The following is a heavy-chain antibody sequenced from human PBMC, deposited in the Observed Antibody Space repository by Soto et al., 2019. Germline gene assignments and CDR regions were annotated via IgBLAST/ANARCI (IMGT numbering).Heavy chain of an antibody. CDR3: ARGSAVGGTDNWFDP. J-gene: IGHJ5*02. V-gene: IGHV4-31*03. CDR1: GGSISSGGYY. CDR2: IYYSGST. D-gene: IGHD3-16*01. Sequence: QVQLQESGPGLVKPSQTLSLTCTVSGGSISSGGYYWSWIRQHPGKGLEWIGYIYYSGSTYYNPSLKSRVTISVDTSKNQFSLKLSSVTAADTAVYYCARGSAVGGTDNWFDPWGQGTLVTVSS.